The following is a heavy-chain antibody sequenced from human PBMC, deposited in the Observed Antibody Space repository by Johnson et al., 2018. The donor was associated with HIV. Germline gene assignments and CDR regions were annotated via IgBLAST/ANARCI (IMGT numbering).Heavy chain of an antibody. V-gene: IGHV3-20*01. CDR2: IHWNGGRT. Sequence: VQLVESGGGVVRPGGSLRLSCAASGFTFDDYGMSWVRQAPGKGLEWVSGIHWNGGRTGYADSVKGRFTISRDNAKNSLYLQMNSLRAEDTAIYHCAKEKDSGYVCRAFDIWGQGTMVTVSS. D-gene: IGHD5-12*01. J-gene: IGHJ3*02. CDR1: GFTFDDYG. CDR3: AKEKDSGYVCRAFDI.